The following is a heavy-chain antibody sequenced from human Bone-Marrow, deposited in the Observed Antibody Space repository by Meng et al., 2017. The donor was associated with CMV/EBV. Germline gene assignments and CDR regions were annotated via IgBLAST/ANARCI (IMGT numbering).Heavy chain of an antibody. CDR1: GFTFDDYT. CDR2: ISWDGGST. Sequence: GEALKISCAASGFTFDDYTMHWVRQAPGKGLELVSLISWDGGSTYYADSVKGRFTISKDNSKISLYMQMNSLITEDTAVYYCARDFYDFWSGYYTTGRDNWFDPWGQGTLVTVSS. CDR3: ARDFYDFWSGYYTTGRDNWFDP. V-gene: IGHV3-43*01. D-gene: IGHD3-3*01. J-gene: IGHJ5*02.